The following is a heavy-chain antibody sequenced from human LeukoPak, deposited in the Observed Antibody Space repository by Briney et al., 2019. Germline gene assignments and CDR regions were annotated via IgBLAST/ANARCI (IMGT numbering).Heavy chain of an antibody. CDR2: ISSSGETI. J-gene: IGHJ4*02. CDR1: GFTFSRYE. Sequence: GGSLRLSCAASGFTFSRYEIHWVRQAPGRGLEWLFYISSSGETIYFADSMKGRFTISRDSANNSLSLQMNSLRVEDTAIYYCARASGRDGFNTPFEYWGQGTLVTVSS. D-gene: IGHD5-24*01. V-gene: IGHV3-48*03. CDR3: ARASGRDGFNTPFEY.